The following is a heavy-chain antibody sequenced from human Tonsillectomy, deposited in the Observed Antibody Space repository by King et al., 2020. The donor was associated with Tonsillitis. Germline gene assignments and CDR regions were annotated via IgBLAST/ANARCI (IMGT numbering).Heavy chain of an antibody. CDR3: AREGGDSSRRFHP. CDR2: IYYSGST. Sequence: QLQESGPGLVKPSETLSLTCTVSGGSISSYYWSWIRQPPGKGLEWIGYIYYSGSTNYNPSLKSRVTISVDTSKNQFSLKLSSVTAADTAVYYCAREGGDSSRRFHPWGQGTLVTVSS. CDR1: GGSISSYY. J-gene: IGHJ5*02. V-gene: IGHV4-59*01. D-gene: IGHD6-13*01.